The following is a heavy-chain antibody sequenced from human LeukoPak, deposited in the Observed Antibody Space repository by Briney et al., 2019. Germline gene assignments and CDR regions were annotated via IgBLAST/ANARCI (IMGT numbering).Heavy chain of an antibody. CDR2: IFYSGNT. V-gene: IGHV4-39*01. CDR1: GGSISSSNYY. Sequence: SETLSLTCAVSGGSISSSNYYWGWIRQPPGKGLEWIGSIFYSGNTYYNPSLKSRVTISEDTSKNQFSLKLSSVTAADTAVYFCARRPSYDLWSGYSSLIYWGQGTLVTVSS. J-gene: IGHJ4*02. D-gene: IGHD3-3*01. CDR3: ARRPSYDLWSGYSSLIY.